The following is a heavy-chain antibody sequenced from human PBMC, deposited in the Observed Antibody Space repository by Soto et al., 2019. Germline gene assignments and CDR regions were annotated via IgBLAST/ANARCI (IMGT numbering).Heavy chain of an antibody. D-gene: IGHD2-15*01. CDR1: GGSFSGYY. CDR3: ARVSGWGVVVAGPGDAFDI. V-gene: IGHV4-34*01. CDR2: INHSGST. Sequence: KPSETLSLTCAVYGGSFSGYYWSWIRQPPGKGLEWIGEINHSGSTNYIPSLKSRVTISVDTSKNQFSLKLSSVTAADTAVYYCARVSGWGVVVAGPGDAFDIWGQGTMVTV. J-gene: IGHJ3*02.